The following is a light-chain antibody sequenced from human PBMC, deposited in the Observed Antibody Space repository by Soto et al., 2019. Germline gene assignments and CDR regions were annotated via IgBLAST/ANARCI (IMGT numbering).Light chain of an antibody. CDR1: SSDVGIYNY. J-gene: IGLJ1*01. V-gene: IGLV2-14*01. CDR3: GSYTTSSTRV. CDR2: EVT. Sequence: SVLTHPASVSGSPGQSIAISCTGSSSDVGIYNYVSWYQQHPGKVPTLIIYEVTNRPSGVSNRFSGSKSGNTASLTISGLQAEDEADYYCGSYTTSSTRVFGTGTKVTAL.